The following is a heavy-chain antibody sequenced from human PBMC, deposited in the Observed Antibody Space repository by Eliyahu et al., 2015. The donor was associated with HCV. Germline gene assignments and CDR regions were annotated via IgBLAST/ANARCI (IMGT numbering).Heavy chain of an antibody. V-gene: IGHV1-18*01. CDR3: ARGGMTGRSGFDF. J-gene: IGHJ4*02. CDR2: SSPNDGNT. Sequence: QVQLVQSGVEVKEPGASVKVSCKASGYTXITYAISWVRQAPGQGLEWMGWSSPNDGNTNYAQNLQGRVTMTTDTSTSTAYMELRSLRSDDTAVYYCARGGMTGRSGFDFWGQGTLVTVSS. D-gene: IGHD3-16*01. CDR1: GYTXITYA.